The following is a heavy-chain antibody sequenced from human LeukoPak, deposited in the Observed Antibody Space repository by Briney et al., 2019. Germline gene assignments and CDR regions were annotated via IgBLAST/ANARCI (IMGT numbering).Heavy chain of an antibody. J-gene: IGHJ6*02. CDR2: ISGSGGST. V-gene: IGHV3-23*01. CDR1: GFTFSSYA. CDR3: AKDRAYYYGSGSSRPYYYGMDV. Sequence: GGSLRLSCAASGFTFSSYAMSWVRQAPGKGLEWVSAISGSGGSTYYADSVKGRFTISRDNSKNTLYLQMNSLRAEDTDVYYCAKDRAYYYGSGSSRPYYYGMDVWGQGTTVTVSS. D-gene: IGHD3-10*01.